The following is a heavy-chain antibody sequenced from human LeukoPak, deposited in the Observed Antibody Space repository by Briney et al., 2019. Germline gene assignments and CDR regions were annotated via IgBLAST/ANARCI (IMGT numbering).Heavy chain of an antibody. V-gene: IGHV1-2*02. J-gene: IGHJ6*03. CDR1: GYTFTGYY. Sequence: VASVKVSCKASGYTFTGYYMHWVRQAPGQGLEWMGWINPNSGGTNYAQKFQGRVTMTRDTSISTAYMELSRLRSDDTAVYYCARDLRFGELIRFDYYYYMDVWGKGTTVTISS. CDR3: ARDLRFGELIRFDYYYYMDV. CDR2: INPNSGGT. D-gene: IGHD3-10*01.